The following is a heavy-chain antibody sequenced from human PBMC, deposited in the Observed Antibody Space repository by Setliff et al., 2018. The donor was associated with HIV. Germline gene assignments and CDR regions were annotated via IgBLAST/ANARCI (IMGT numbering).Heavy chain of an antibody. CDR3: ARGYCSGESCYGFRRGAFYYYYYMDV. CDR1: GGSISSESYY. V-gene: IGHV4-61*09. J-gene: IGHJ6*03. Sequence: SETLSLTCTVSGGSISSESYYWNWIRQPSGKGLEHIGHIYTGGSTNYNPSLKSRDIISGDTSKNQFSLKMTSLTAADTAVYFCARGYCSGESCYGFRRGAFYYYYYMDVWGKGTTVTVSS. D-gene: IGHD2-15*01. CDR2: IYTGGST.